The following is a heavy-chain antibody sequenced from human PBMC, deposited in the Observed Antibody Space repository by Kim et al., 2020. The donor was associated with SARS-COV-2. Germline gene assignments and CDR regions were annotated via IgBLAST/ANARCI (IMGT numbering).Heavy chain of an antibody. CDR3: VRSGAARPTKFDY. V-gene: IGHV1-69*02. J-gene: IGHJ4*02. D-gene: IGHD6-6*01. Sequence: YAQKFQGMVTITADKSTSTAYMELSSLRSEDTAVYYCVRSGAARPTKFDYWGQGTLVTVSS.